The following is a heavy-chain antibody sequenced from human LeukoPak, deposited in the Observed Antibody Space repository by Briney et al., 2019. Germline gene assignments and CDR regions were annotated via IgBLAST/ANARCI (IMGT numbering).Heavy chain of an antibody. Sequence: KPSETLSLTCAVSGYSISSGYYWGWIRQSPGKGLEWIGNIYHSGSTYKNPSLKSRVTISLDTSKNQFSLKLGSVTAADTAMYYCARLSGASVRHPIYHFDYWGQGTLVAVSS. CDR3: ARLSGASVRHPIYHFDY. CDR2: IYHSGST. CDR1: GYSISSGYY. D-gene: IGHD2-2*02. V-gene: IGHV4-38-2*01. J-gene: IGHJ4*02.